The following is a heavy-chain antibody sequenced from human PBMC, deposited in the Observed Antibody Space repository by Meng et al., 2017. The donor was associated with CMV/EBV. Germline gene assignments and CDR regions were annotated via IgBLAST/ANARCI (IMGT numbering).Heavy chain of an antibody. D-gene: IGHD1-14*01. Sequence: GESLKISCAASGFTFSSYSMNWVRQAPGKGLEWVSSISSSSSYIYYADSVKGRFTISRDNAKNSLYLQMNSLRAEDTAVYYCAVEWQPGIAFDIWGQGTMVTVSS. CDR3: AVEWQPGIAFDI. J-gene: IGHJ3*02. CDR2: ISSSSSYI. CDR1: GFTFSSYS. V-gene: IGHV3-21*01.